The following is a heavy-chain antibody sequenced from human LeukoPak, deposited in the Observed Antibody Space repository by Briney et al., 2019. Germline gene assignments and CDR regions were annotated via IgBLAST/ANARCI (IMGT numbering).Heavy chain of an antibody. CDR3: ARVGSSGPTPDY. D-gene: IGHD3-22*01. V-gene: IGHV4-31*03. J-gene: IGHJ4*02. CDR1: GGSISSGGYY. Sequence: PSQTLSLTCTDAGGSISSGGYYWSWIRQHPGKGLEWIGYIYYSGSTYYNPSLKSRVTISVDTSKNQFSLKLSSVTAADTAVYYCARVGSSGPTPDYWGQGTLVTVSS. CDR2: IYYSGST.